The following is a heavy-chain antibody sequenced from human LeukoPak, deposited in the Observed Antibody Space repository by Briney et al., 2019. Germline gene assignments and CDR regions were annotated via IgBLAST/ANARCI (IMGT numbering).Heavy chain of an antibody. V-gene: IGHV4-59*01. D-gene: IGHD2-8*02. CDR2: LSYSGGT. Sequence: AETLSLTCTVSGASISRFYWVWVRQSPGNGLEWIGYLSYSGGTKYNPSLKNRVTTSVDTSRNQFSLKLTSVTAADTAVYYCARYEMIGSCTGGACYYGLDVWGQGTTVTVS. CDR3: ARYEMIGSCTGGACYYGLDV. CDR1: GASISRFY. J-gene: IGHJ6*02.